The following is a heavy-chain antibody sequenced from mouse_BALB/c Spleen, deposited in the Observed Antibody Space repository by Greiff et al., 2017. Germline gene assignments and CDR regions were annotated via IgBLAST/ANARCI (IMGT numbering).Heavy chain of an antibody. V-gene: IGHV1-77*01. Sequence: VQLVESGAELARPGASVKLSCKASGYTFTDYYINWVKQRTGQGLEWIGEIYPGSGNTYYNEKFKGKATLTADKSSSTAYMQLSSLTSEDSAVYFCARGANYYAMDYWGQGTSVTVSS. CDR1: GYTFTDYY. CDR3: ARGANYYAMDY. J-gene: IGHJ4*01. CDR2: IYPGSGNT.